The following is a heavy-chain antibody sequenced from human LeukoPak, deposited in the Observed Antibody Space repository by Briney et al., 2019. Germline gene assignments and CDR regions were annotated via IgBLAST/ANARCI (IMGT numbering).Heavy chain of an antibody. Sequence: SVKVSCMASGGTFSSYAISWVRQAPGQGLEWMGGIIPIFGTANYAQKFQGRVTITADESTSTAYMELSSLRSEDTAVYYCARAPLLAAAGTRGFDYWGQGTLVTVSS. CDR3: ARAPLLAAAGTRGFDY. D-gene: IGHD6-13*01. CDR1: GGTFSSYA. CDR2: IIPIFGTA. J-gene: IGHJ4*02. V-gene: IGHV1-69*01.